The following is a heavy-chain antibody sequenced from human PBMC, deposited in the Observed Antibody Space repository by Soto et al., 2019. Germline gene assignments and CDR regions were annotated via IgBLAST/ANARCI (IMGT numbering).Heavy chain of an antibody. Sequence: QVQLVQSGAEVKKPGASVKVSCKASGYTFTVYGITWVRQAPGQGLEWMGWISGYNGNTIYAEKRQGRVTMTTDTSTRTAYMELRSLRSDDTAVYYCARDVGGGNYYNGMDVWGQGTTVTVSS. J-gene: IGHJ6*02. V-gene: IGHV1-18*01. CDR1: GYTFTVYG. CDR3: ARDVGGGNYYNGMDV. D-gene: IGHD1-26*01. CDR2: ISGYNGNT.